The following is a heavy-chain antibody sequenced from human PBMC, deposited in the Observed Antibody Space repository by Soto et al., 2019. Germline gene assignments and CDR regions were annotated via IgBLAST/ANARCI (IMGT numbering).Heavy chain of an antibody. V-gene: IGHV3-23*01. Sequence: GGSLRLSCAASGFTFSSYAMSWVRQAPGKGLEWVSAISDNGSSKYYADSVKGRFTISRDNSKNTLYLQMNSLRAEDTAVYYCAREIPGYCSGGSCYSGAFDIWGQGTMVTVSS. CDR3: AREIPGYCSGGSCYSGAFDI. CDR1: GFTFSSYA. J-gene: IGHJ3*02. D-gene: IGHD2-15*01. CDR2: ISDNGSSK.